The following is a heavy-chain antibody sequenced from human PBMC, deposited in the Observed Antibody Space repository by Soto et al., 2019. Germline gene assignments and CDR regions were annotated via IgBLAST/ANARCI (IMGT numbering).Heavy chain of an antibody. CDR1: GFNVSSNS. Sequence: GGSLRLSCAASGFNVSSNSMVWVRQAPGKGLEWLSLIHSDANTKYADSVKGRFTISRDSFENTVYLQMNSLRAEDTAVYYCARHVWLESWGQGTLVTVSS. CDR3: ARHVWLES. CDR2: IHSDANT. J-gene: IGHJ5*01. V-gene: IGHV3-53*01.